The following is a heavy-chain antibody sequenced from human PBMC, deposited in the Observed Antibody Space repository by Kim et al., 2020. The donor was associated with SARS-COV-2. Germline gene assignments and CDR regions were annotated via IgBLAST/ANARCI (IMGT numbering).Heavy chain of an antibody. Sequence: SETLSLTCAVYGGSFSGYYWSWIRQPPGKGLEWIGEINHSGSTNYNPSLKSRVTISVDTSKNQFSLKLSSVTAADTAVYYCARGLQYGNSSSSVDYWGQGTLVTVSS. J-gene: IGHJ4*02. V-gene: IGHV4-34*01. CDR1: GGSFSGYY. CDR2: INHSGST. CDR3: ARGLQYGNSSSSVDY. D-gene: IGHD6-6*01.